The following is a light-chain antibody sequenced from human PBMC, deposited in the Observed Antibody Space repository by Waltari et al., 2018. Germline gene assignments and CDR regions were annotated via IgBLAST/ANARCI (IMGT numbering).Light chain of an antibody. CDR3: SSYRSSTTPIPV. V-gene: IGLV2-14*02. Sequence: QSALTQPASVSGSPGQSITISCTGTSSDVGRYALVSWYQQPPGKAPKLMIYDVTKRPSGVSSRFSASKSGNTASLTISGLQSEDEADYFCSSYRSSTTPIPVFGGGTKLTVL. J-gene: IGLJ2*01. CDR1: SSDVGRYAL. CDR2: DVT.